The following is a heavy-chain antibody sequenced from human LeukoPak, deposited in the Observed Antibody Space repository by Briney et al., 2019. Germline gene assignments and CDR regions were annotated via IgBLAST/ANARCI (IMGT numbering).Heavy chain of an antibody. D-gene: IGHD3-9*01. CDR2: ISSSSSTI. Sequence: PGGSLRLSSAASGFTFSSYSMNWVRQAPGKGLEWVSYISSSSSTIYYADSVKGRFTISRDNAKNSLYLQMNSLRDEDTAVYYCARGVALGGLRYFDWFDYWGQGTLVTVSS. V-gene: IGHV3-48*02. CDR1: GFTFSSYS. CDR3: ARGVALGGLRYFDWFDY. J-gene: IGHJ4*02.